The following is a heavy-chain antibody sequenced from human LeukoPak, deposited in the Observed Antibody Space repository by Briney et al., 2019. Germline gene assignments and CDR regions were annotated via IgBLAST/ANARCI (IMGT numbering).Heavy chain of an antibody. Sequence: GESLKISCKGSGYSFTSYWIGWVRQMPGKGLEWMGIIYPGDSDTRYSPSFQGQVTISADKSISTAYLQWSSLKASDTAMYYCARRTPDSSGWTGAFDIWGQGTMVTVSS. D-gene: IGHD3-22*01. CDR1: GYSFTSYW. CDR3: ARRTPDSSGWTGAFDI. V-gene: IGHV5-51*01. CDR2: IYPGDSDT. J-gene: IGHJ3*02.